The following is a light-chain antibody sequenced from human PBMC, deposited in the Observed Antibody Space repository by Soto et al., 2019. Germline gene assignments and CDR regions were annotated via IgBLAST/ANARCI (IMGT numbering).Light chain of an antibody. CDR3: QQYATSPRT. CDR2: DAS. CDR1: QSISSNY. J-gene: IGKJ2*01. Sequence: EVVLTQSPGTLSLSPGEGATLSCRASQSISSNYLAWYQQKFGQAPRLLIYDASSRATGIPDRFSGSGSGTDFTLTISRLEPEDFAVYYCQQYATSPRTFSQGTKVDIK. V-gene: IGKV3-20*01.